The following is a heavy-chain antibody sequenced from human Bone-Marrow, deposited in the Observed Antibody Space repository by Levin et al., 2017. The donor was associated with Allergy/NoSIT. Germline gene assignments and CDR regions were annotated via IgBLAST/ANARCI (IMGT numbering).Heavy chain of an antibody. CDR3: ARQMFGSGKRNDY. J-gene: IGHJ4*02. CDR1: GYRVNTYG. CDR2: IDPSDAYV. V-gene: IGHV5-10-1*01. D-gene: IGHD3-10*01. Sequence: GESLKISCTVSGYRVNTYGINWVRQVPGEGLEWMAKIDPSDAYVNYSPSFQGHVNISIDKSINTVYMEWRSLKASDSAMYYCARQMFGSGKRNDYWGQGTLVTVSP.